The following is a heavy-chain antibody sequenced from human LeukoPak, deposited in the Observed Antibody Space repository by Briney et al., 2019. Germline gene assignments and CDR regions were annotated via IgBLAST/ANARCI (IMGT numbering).Heavy chain of an antibody. CDR3: AKALSVDGYYQGFDS. CDR1: GFTFRDSY. J-gene: IGHJ4*02. D-gene: IGHD5-18*01. CDR2: IFSNGRTT. V-gene: IGHV3-11*01. Sequence: PGGSLRLSCAASGFTFRDSYMGWIRQTPGKGLEWLSYIFSNGRTTYYADSVKGRFTISRDTAKKSLYLQMNSLRAEDTAVYYCAKALSVDGYYQGFDSWGQGTLVTVSS.